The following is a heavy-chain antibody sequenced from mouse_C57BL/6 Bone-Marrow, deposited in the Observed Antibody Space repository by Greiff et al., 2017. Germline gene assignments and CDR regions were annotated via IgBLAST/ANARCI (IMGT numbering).Heavy chain of an antibody. V-gene: IGHV1-81*01. Sequence: QVQLQQSGAELARPGASVKLSCKASGYTFTSYGISWVKQRTGQGLEWIGELYTRSGTTYDNEKFKGKATLTADKSSSTAYMELRSLTSEDSAVYFLASNGYHWYFDVWGTGTTVTVSS. CDR2: LYTRSGTT. J-gene: IGHJ1*03. CDR3: ASNGYHWYFDV. D-gene: IGHD2-2*01. CDR1: GYTFTSYG.